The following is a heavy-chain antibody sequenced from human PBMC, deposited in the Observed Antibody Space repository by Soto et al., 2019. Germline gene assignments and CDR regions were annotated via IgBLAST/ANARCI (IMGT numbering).Heavy chain of an antibody. V-gene: IGHV3-7*01. CDR3: ARDERAIAARPTYFYY. J-gene: IGHJ4*02. CDR2: IKQDGSEK. CDR1: GFTFSSYW. Sequence: GGSLRLSCAASGFTFSSYWMSWVRQAPGKGLEWVANIKQDGSEKYYVDSVKGRFTISRDNAKNSLYLQMNSLRAEDTAVYYCARDERAIAARPTYFYYWGQGTLVTVSS. D-gene: IGHD6-6*01.